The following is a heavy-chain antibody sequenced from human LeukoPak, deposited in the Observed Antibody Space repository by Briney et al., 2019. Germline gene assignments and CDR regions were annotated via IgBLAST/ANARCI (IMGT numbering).Heavy chain of an antibody. D-gene: IGHD1-20*01. CDR1: GGSISSSSYY. Sequence: PSETLSLTCTVSGGSISSSSYYWGWIRQPPGKGLEWIGSIYYSGSTYYNPSLKSRVTISVDTSKNQFSLKLSSVTAADTAVYYCARAADNWNDVLPAFDIWGQGTMVTVSS. CDR3: ARAADNWNDVLPAFDI. CDR2: IYYSGST. J-gene: IGHJ3*02. V-gene: IGHV4-39*01.